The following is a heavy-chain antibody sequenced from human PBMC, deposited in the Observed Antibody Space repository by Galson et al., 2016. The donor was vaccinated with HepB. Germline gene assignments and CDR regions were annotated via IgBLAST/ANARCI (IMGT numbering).Heavy chain of an antibody. CDR1: GFTFSSYW. CDR2: INQDGSEK. Sequence: SLRLSCAASGFTFSSYWMAWVRQAPGKGLEWVANINQDGSEKNYVDSVKGRFTISRDNAKRSLYLQMNSLRAEDTAMYYRVELSVVWGQGTLVTVSS. V-gene: IGHV3-7*01. CDR3: VELSVV. D-gene: IGHD1-7*01. J-gene: IGHJ4*02.